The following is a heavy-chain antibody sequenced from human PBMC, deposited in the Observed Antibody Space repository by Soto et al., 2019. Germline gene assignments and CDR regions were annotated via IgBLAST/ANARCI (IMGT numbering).Heavy chain of an antibody. CDR2: INPNTGVT. CDR1: GYTFTGYY. V-gene: IGHV1-2*02. D-gene: IGHD1-1*01. Sequence: QVHLLQSGAEVKTPGASVKVSCKASGYTFTGYYIQWVRQAPGQGLEWMGWINPNTGVTNFAQGFHGRLTMTTDTSINTADMELNRLTSDDTAVYYCARAYGNWSPFDIWGQGTLVTVSS. CDR3: ARAYGNWSPFDI. J-gene: IGHJ3*02.